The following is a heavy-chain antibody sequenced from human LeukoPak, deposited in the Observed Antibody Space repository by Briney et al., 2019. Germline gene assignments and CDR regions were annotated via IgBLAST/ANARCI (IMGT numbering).Heavy chain of an antibody. Sequence: SETLSLTCTVSGGSISSNNYYWGWIRQPPGKGLEWIGTIYYSGSTYYNPSLKSRVTISVDTPKNQFSLKLSSVTAADTAVYYCARVGYYYGSKWFDPWGQGTLVTVSS. D-gene: IGHD3-10*01. CDR2: IYYSGST. J-gene: IGHJ5*02. CDR3: ARVGYYYGSKWFDP. V-gene: IGHV4-39*01. CDR1: GGSISSNNYY.